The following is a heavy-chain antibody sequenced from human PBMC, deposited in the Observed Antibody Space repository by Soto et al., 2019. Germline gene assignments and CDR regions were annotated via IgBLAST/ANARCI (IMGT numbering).Heavy chain of an antibody. J-gene: IGHJ6*02. Sequence: PGGSLRLSCAASGFTFSDYYMSWIRQAPGKGLEWVSYISSSGSTIYYADSVKGRFTISRDNAKNSLYLQMNSLRAEDTAVYYCARDTPYSSSSNYDGMDVWGQGTTVTVSS. CDR1: GFTFSDYY. V-gene: IGHV3-11*01. CDR3: ARDTPYSSSSNYDGMDV. D-gene: IGHD6-6*01. CDR2: ISSSGSTI.